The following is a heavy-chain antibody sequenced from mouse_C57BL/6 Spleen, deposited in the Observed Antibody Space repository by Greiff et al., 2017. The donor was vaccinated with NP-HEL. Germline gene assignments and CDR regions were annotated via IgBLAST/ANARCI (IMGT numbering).Heavy chain of an antibody. CDR3: ARHPRDYYAMDY. D-gene: IGHD3-1*01. J-gene: IGHJ4*01. CDR1: GFTFSDYG. Sequence: EVMLVESGGGLVQPGGSLKLSCAASGFTFSDYGMAWIRQAPRKGPEWVAFISNLAYSIYYADTVTGRFTISRENAKNTLYLEMSSLRSEDTAMYYCARHPRDYYAMDYWGQGTSVTVSS. V-gene: IGHV5-15*01. CDR2: ISNLAYSI.